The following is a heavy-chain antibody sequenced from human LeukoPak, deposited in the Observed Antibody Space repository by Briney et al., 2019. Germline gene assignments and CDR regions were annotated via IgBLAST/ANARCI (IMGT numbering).Heavy chain of an antibody. CDR2: IYYSGST. CDR3: ARAPPGVTGAFDI. D-gene: IGHD4-23*01. CDR1: GGSFSGYY. J-gene: IGHJ3*02. V-gene: IGHV4-30-4*08. Sequence: SETLSLTCAVYGGSFSGYYWSWIRQPPGKGLEWIGYIYYSGSTYYNLSLKSRVTISVDTSKNQFSLKLSSVTAADTAVYYCARAPPGVTGAFDIWGQGTMVTVSS.